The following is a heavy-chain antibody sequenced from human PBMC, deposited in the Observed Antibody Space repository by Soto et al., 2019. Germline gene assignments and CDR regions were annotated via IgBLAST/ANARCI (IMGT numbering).Heavy chain of an antibody. J-gene: IGHJ4*02. CDR2: IYYSGST. V-gene: IGHV4-31*03. CDR1: GGSISSGGYY. Sequence: QVQLQESGPGLVKPSQTLSLTCTVSGGSISSGGYYWSWIRQHPGKGLEWIGYIYYSGSTYYNPSLMGRVNISVDTSKNQFSLKLSSVTAADTAVYYCARVRYYYDSSAQIDYWGQGTLVTVSS. D-gene: IGHD3-22*01. CDR3: ARVRYYYDSSAQIDY.